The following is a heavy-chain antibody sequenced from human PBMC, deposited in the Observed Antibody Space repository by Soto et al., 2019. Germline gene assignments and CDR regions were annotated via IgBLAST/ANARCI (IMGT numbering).Heavy chain of an antibody. CDR3: ARMSTGSGWSYYYYGMDV. CDR2: IDWDDDK. V-gene: IGHV2-70*01. J-gene: IGHJ6*02. Sequence: SGPTLVNPTQTLTLTCTFSGFSLSTSGMCASWIRQPPGKALEWLALIDWDDDKYYSTSLKTRLTISKDTSKDQVVLTMTNMDPVDTATYYCARMSTGSGWSYYYYGMDVWGQGTTVTVSS. D-gene: IGHD6-19*01. CDR1: GFSLSTSGMC.